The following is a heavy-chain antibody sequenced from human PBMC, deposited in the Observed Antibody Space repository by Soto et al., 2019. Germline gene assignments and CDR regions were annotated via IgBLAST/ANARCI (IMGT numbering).Heavy chain of an antibody. Sequence: RASVKVSCKASGYTFTSYYMHWVRQAPGQGLEWMGWINPNSGGTNYAQKFQGRVTMTKDTSISTAYMELSRLRSDDTAVYYCAREEITMFGVVTFSDGMDVWGQGTTVTVAS. J-gene: IGHJ6*02. CDR3: AREEITMFGVVTFSDGMDV. CDR2: INPNSGGT. CDR1: GYTFTSYY. V-gene: IGHV1-2*02. D-gene: IGHD3-3*01.